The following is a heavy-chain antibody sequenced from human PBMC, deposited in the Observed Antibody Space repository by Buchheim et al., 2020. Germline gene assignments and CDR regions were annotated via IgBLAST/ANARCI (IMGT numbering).Heavy chain of an antibody. J-gene: IGHJ4*02. V-gene: IGHV4-39*07. CDR1: GGSISNSNYY. D-gene: IGHD5/OR15-5a*01. CDR3: AREGYNSVVGAY. CDR2: VFYTGGT. Sequence: QLQLQESGPGLVKPSETLSLTCTVSGGSISNSNYYWVWIRQSPGKGLEWIGSVFYTGGTYYNPSLKSRVTMSVDTSQNHFSLKLSSVTAADTAMYYCAREGYNSVVGAYWGQGTL.